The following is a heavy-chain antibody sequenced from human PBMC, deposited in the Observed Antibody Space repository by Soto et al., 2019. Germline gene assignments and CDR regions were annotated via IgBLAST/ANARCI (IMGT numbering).Heavy chain of an antibody. Sequence: EVQLVESGGGLVKPGGSLRLSCAASGFTFSSYSMNWVRQAPGKGLEWVSSISSSGSYIYYADSVKGRFTISRDNAKNSLYRQMNSLRAEDPAVYYFARDLTTGTRYFDYWGQGTLVTVSS. D-gene: IGHD6-13*01. V-gene: IGHV3-21*01. J-gene: IGHJ4*02. CDR2: ISSSGSYI. CDR1: GFTFSSYS. CDR3: ARDLTTGTRYFDY.